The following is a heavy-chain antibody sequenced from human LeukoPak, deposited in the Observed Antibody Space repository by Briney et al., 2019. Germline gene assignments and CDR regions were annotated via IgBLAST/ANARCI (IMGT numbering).Heavy chain of an antibody. D-gene: IGHD3-22*01. J-gene: IGHJ3*02. Sequence: GGSLRLSCAASGFIFSDYYMSWIRQAPGKGLEWVSHISSRGTITYYADSVKGRFTISRDNAKNSLCLQMNSLRAEDTAVYYCARTAYYYDSSGYDDAFDIWGQGTMVTVSS. CDR2: ISSRGTIT. CDR3: ARTAYYYDSSGYDDAFDI. CDR1: GFIFSDYY. V-gene: IGHV3-11*01.